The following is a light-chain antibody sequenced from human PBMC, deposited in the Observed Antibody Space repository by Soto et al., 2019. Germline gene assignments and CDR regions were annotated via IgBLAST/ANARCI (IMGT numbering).Light chain of an antibody. CDR2: DAS. CDR1: QSVSSY. V-gene: IGKV3-11*01. CDR3: QQRSNWPPWT. Sequence: IVLTQSPATLSLSPGERATLSCRASQSVSSYLAWYQQKPGQAPRLLIYDASNRATGIPARFSGSGSGTDFTLTISSLEPEDFAVYYCQQRSNWPPWTFGPGTKADIK. J-gene: IGKJ1*01.